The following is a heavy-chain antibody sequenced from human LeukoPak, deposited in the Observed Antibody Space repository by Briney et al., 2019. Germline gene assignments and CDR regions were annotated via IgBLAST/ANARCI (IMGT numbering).Heavy chain of an antibody. J-gene: IGHJ4*02. CDR2: IYYSRST. V-gene: IGHV4-39*01. CDR3: ARGRGSILPHFDY. Sequence: PXETLSLTCTVSDGSISSSSYYWGWMRXPPGKGLEWIGSIYYSRSTYYNPSLKSRVTISVDTSKNQFSLKLSSVTAADTAVYYCARGRGSILPHFDYWGQGTLVTVSS. CDR1: DGSISSSSYY. D-gene: IGHD3-10*01.